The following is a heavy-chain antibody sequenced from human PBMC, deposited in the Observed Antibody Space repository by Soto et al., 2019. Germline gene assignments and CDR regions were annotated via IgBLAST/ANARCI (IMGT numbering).Heavy chain of an antibody. Sequence: QVQLQESGPRLVTPSETPTLTCSLSGGSITNHYWGWIRQPPGMELEFIGRIYPSGRAHYNPSLQSRVNMSVDTSKNQFSLTVNSVTAADTAIYYCARDYDVNTAVDYWYFDLWGRGTLVTVSS. CDR1: GGSITNHY. CDR2: IYPSGRA. J-gene: IGHJ2*01. D-gene: IGHD5-18*01. CDR3: ARDYDVNTAVDYWYFDL. V-gene: IGHV4-4*07.